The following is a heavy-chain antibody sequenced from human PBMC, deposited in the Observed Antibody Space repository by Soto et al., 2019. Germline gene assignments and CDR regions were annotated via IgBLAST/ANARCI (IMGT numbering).Heavy chain of an antibody. D-gene: IGHD3-22*01. CDR3: GRKSSGYQNWFDP. V-gene: IGHV4-30-4*01. J-gene: IGHJ5*02. CDR2: IYYSGIT. Sequence: SETLSLTCTVSGGSITSGDYHWSWIRQPPGKGLEWIGYIYYSGITYYNPSLKSRITISVDTSKNQFSLKLSSVTAADTAAYYGGRKSSGYQNWFDPWGQGTLVTVSS. CDR1: GGSITSGDYH.